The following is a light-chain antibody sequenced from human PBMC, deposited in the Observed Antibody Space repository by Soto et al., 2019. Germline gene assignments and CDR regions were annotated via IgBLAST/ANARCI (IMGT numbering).Light chain of an antibody. CDR2: EVS. V-gene: IGLV2-8*01. J-gene: IGLJ3*02. CDR3: GSYAGTQHWV. CDR1: GSDVGAYNY. Sequence: QSALTQPPSSSGSPGQAVTIACTGTGSDVGAYNYVSWYQQHPGKAPKLIIYEVSKRPSGVPDRFSGSKSGTTAALTVSGLQAEDEADCYSGSYAGTQHWVFGGGTKLTVL.